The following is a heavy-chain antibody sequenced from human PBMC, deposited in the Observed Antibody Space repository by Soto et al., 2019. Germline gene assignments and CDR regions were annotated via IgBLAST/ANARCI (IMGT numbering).Heavy chain of an antibody. J-gene: IGHJ6*02. CDR3: ARAYSYGYVGYYYYGMDV. Sequence: GASVKVSCKASGYTFTSYGISWVRQAPGQGLEWMGWISAYNGNTNYAQKLQGRVTMTTDTSTSTAYMELRSLRSDDTAVYYCARAYSYGYVGYYYYGMDVWGQGTTVTGSS. D-gene: IGHD5-18*01. CDR2: ISAYNGNT. V-gene: IGHV1-18*01. CDR1: GYTFTSYG.